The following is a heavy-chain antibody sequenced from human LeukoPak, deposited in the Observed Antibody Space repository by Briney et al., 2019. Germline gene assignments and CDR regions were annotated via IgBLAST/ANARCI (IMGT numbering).Heavy chain of an antibody. D-gene: IGHD6-13*01. CDR3: ARGTGYSSSWPPH. CDR1: GYKFTSYY. Sequence: ASVKVSCKASGYKFTSYYMHWVRQAPGQGLEWMGIINPSGGSTSYAQKFQGRVTMTTDTSTSTAYMELRNLRSDDTAVYYCARGTGYSSSWPPHWGQGTLVTVSS. J-gene: IGHJ4*02. CDR2: INPSGGST. V-gene: IGHV1-46*01.